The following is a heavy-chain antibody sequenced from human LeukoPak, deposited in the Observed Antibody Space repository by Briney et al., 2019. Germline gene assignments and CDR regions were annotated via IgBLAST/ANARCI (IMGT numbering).Heavy chain of an antibody. V-gene: IGHV3-48*01. CDR3: ARGPSGYHNT. Sequence: PGGSLRLSCAASGFTFSSYSMNWVRQAPGKGLEWVSYISFSSSTIYYADSVKGRFTISRDNSKNTLYLQMNSLRAEDTAVYYCARGPSGYHNTGGQGTLVTVSS. CDR2: ISFSSSTI. D-gene: IGHD5-12*01. J-gene: IGHJ4*02. CDR1: GFTFSSYS.